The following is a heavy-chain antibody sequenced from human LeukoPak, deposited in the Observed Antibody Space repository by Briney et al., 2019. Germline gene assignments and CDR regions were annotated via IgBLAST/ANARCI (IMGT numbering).Heavy chain of an antibody. CDR2: IYPGYSDT. CDR3: ARTRGRGFVFDY. CDR1: GYSFTSYW. Sequence: GESLNISRKGSGYSFTSYWIGRVRQMPGKGLELKGIIYPGYSDTRYSPSFQGQVTISADKSISTAYLQWSSLTASDTAMYYCARTRGRGFVFDYWGQGTLVTVSS. J-gene: IGHJ4*02. D-gene: IGHD3-10*01. V-gene: IGHV5-51*01.